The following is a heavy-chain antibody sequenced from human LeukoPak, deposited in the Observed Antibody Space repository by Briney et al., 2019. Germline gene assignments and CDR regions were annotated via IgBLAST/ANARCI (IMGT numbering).Heavy chain of an antibody. CDR2: VSGSGAHT. D-gene: IGHD2-15*01. V-gene: IGHV3-23*01. Sequence: GGSLRLSCAASGFTFSSYAMTWVRQAPGKGLQWVSAVSGSGAHTYYADSVKGRFTISRDNSKNTLYLQMNSLRAEDTAVYYCAKTVVAATPYFFDYWGQGTLVTVSS. CDR3: AKTVVAATPYFFDY. CDR1: GFTFSSYA. J-gene: IGHJ4*02.